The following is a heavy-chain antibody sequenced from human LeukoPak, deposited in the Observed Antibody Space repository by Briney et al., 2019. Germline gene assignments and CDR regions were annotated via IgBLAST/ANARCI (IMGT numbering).Heavy chain of an antibody. V-gene: IGHV4-59*08. J-gene: IGHJ4*02. CDR1: GGSISSYY. D-gene: IGHD4-11*01. CDR2: IYYSGST. CDR3: GRQDYIGGCDY. Sequence: PSETLSLTCTVSGGSISSYYWSWIRQPPGKGLEWIGYIYYSGSTNYNPSLKSRVTISVDTSKNQFSLKLSYVTAADTAVDYCGRQDYIGGCDYWGQGTMVTVSS.